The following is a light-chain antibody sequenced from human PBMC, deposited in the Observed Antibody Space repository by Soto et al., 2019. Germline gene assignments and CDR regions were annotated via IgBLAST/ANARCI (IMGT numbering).Light chain of an antibody. V-gene: IGKV1-5*03. CDR2: KAS. CDR3: QLDTIHSEA. J-gene: IGKJ1*01. CDR1: QTISSW. Sequence: DIQMTQSPPTVSGSVGDRVTITCGASQTISSWLAWYQQKPGKALKLLIYKASTLKSGVPSRFSGSGSGTEFTLTIISLQPDDFVSYYCQLDTIHSEAFGQGTKVDIK.